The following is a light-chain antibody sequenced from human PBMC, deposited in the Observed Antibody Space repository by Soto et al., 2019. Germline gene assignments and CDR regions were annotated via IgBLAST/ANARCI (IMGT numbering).Light chain of an antibody. V-gene: IGKV1-5*03. Sequence: ISQSPSSLSAYVGDTVTIPCRASESISSWLAWYQQKPGKAPKFLIYKASYLASGVPSRFSGGGSGTEFTLTISSLQPDDFATYYCQQYSSYWTFGQGTKVDI. CDR1: ESISSW. CDR2: KAS. CDR3: QQYSSYWT. J-gene: IGKJ1*01.